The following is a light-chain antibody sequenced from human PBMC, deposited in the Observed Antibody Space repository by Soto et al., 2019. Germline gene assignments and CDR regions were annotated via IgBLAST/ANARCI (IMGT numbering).Light chain of an antibody. J-gene: IGKJ4*01. V-gene: IGKV3-20*01. CDR1: QSVSSNS. Sequence: DTVLTQSPGTLSLSPGERATLSCRASQSVSSNSLAWYQQKPGQAPRLLILDASSRATGIPDGFSGSGSGTEFTLTISRLEPEDSALYYCQQYGNSPQVTFGGGTKVEI. CDR3: QQYGNSPQVT. CDR2: DAS.